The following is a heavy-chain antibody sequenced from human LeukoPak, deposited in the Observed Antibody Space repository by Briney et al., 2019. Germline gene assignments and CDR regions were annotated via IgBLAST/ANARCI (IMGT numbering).Heavy chain of an antibody. V-gene: IGHV3-21*01. CDR1: GFTFSCYS. Sequence: GGSLRLSCAASGFTFSCYSINWVRQAPGKGLEWVSSISSSSSYIYYADSVKGRFTISRDNAKNSLYLQMNSLRAEDTAVYYCARGRIAAAHGPDDYWGQGTLVTVSS. J-gene: IGHJ4*02. CDR2: ISSSSSYI. D-gene: IGHD6-13*01. CDR3: ARGRIAAAHGPDDY.